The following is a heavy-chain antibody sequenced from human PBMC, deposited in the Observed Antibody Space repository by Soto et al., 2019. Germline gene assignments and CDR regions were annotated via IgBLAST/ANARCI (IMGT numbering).Heavy chain of an antibody. D-gene: IGHD6-6*01. CDR1: GGSMSSYY. J-gene: IGHJ6*02. CDR2: IYYSGST. CDR3: ARGREYSSSSTYYYYGMDV. V-gene: IGHV4-59*01. Sequence: SETLSITCTVSGGSMSSYYWSWIRQPPGKGLEWIGYIYYSGSTNYNPSLKSRVTISVDTSKNQFSLKLSSVTAADTAVYYCARGREYSSSSTYYYYGMDVWGQGTTVTVSS.